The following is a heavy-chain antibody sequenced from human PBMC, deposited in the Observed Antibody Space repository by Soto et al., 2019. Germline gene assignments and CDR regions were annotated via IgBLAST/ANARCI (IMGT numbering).Heavy chain of an antibody. D-gene: IGHD3-10*01. J-gene: IGHJ4*02. CDR1: GFTFSSYA. CDR2: ISGSGGST. V-gene: IGHV3-23*01. Sequence: GGSLRLSCAASGFTFSSYAMSWVRQAPGKGLEWVSSISGSGGSTYYADSVKGRFTISRDNSKDTLYLQMSSLRAEDTAIYYCAKDQLAYGEYYFDYWGQGTLVTVSS. CDR3: AKDQLAYGEYYFDY.